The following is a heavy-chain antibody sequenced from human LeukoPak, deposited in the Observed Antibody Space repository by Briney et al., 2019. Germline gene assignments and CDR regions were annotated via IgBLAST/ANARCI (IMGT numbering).Heavy chain of an antibody. J-gene: IGHJ4*02. Sequence: GGSLRLSCAASGFPFGNEAMGWVRQAPERGLEWVSTISPGGGTTYYADSVKGRFTISRDNSRNTLFVQMNSLSAEDMAVYYCAKVRSGSSNWALRIFDNWGQGTLVTVSS. CDR2: ISPGGGTT. V-gene: IGHV3-23*01. CDR1: GFPFGNEA. CDR3: AKVRSGSSNWALRIFDN. D-gene: IGHD4-11*01.